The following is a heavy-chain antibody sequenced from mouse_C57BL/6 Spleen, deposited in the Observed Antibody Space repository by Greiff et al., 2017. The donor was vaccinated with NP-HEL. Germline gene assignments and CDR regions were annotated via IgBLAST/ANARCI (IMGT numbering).Heavy chain of an antibody. CDR1: GYTFTDYY. Sequence: EVQLQQSGPELVKPGASVKISCKASGYTFTDYYMNWVKQSHGKSLEWIGDINPNNGGTSYNQKFKGKATLTVDKSSSTAYMELRSLTSEDSAVYYCARIPNYGDYWGQGTTLTVSS. J-gene: IGHJ2*01. V-gene: IGHV1-26*01. CDR2: INPNNGGT. CDR3: ARIPNYGDY. D-gene: IGHD1-1*01.